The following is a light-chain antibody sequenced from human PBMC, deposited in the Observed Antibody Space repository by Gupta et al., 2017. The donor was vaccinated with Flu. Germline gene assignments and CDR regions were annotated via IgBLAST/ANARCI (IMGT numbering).Light chain of an antibody. CDR1: QEIGGF. V-gene: IGKV1-33*01. J-gene: IGKJ5*01. Sequence: PPALSATGGDRVTITCQASQEIGGFLDWYQQKPGQAPKLLIYEASNVEMGVPPRFSGTGSGTHFYFTVRGLQPADVATYYCQQYDNVSMTFGQGTRLDIK. CDR2: EAS. CDR3: QQYDNVSMT.